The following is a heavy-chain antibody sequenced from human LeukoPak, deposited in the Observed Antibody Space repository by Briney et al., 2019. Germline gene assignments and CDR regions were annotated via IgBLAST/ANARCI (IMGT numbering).Heavy chain of an antibody. CDR1: GFTFSSYS. CDR2: ISSSSSYI. Sequence: GGSLRLSCAASGFTFSSYSMDWVRQAPGKGLEWVSSISSSSSYIYYADSVKGRFTISRDNAKNSLYLQMNSLRAEDTAVYYCARASIDRFLGDYWGQGTLVTVSS. CDR3: ARASIDRFLGDY. D-gene: IGHD2/OR15-2a*01. V-gene: IGHV3-21*01. J-gene: IGHJ4*02.